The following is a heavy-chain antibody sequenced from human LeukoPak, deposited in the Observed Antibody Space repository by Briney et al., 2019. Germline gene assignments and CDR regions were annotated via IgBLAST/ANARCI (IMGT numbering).Heavy chain of an antibody. J-gene: IGHJ4*02. V-gene: IGHV4-59*08. CDR1: GVSISSYY. D-gene: IGHD3-22*01. Sequence: PSETLSLTCTVSGVSISSYYWSWLRQPPGKGREGMGYIYYSGSTNYNPSLKSRVTISVDTSKNQFSLKLSSVTAADTAVYYCASSGGYYDSSGYPLPFDYWGQGTLVTVSS. CDR3: ASSGGYYDSSGYPLPFDY. CDR2: IYYSGST.